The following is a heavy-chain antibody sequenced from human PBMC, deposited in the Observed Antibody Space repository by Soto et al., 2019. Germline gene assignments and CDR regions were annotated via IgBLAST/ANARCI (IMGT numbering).Heavy chain of an antibody. CDR2: IYYSGST. J-gene: IGHJ6*02. Sequence: SETLSLTCAVHGGSFSGYYWDWIRQPPGKGLEWIGSIYYSGSTYYNPSLKSRDTISVDTSKNQFSLKLSSVPAADTAVYYCGRVWLRWGYGMDVWGQGTTVPVSS. CDR1: GGSFSGYY. D-gene: IGHD4-17*01. CDR3: GRVWLRWGYGMDV. V-gene: IGHV4-34*01.